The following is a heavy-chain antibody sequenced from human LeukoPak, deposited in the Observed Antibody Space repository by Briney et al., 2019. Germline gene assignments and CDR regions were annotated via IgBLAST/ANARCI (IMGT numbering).Heavy chain of an antibody. V-gene: IGHV4-34*01. J-gene: IGHJ4*02. CDR3: ARRVRVGATTLIRGRHLDY. D-gene: IGHD1-26*01. CDR1: GGSFSGYC. CDR2: INHSGST. Sequence: SETLSLTCAVYGGSFSGYCWSWIRQPPGKGLEWIGEINHSGSTNYNPSLKSRVTISVDTSKNQFSLKLSSVTAADTAVYYCARRVRVGATTLIRGRHLDYWGQGTLVTVSS.